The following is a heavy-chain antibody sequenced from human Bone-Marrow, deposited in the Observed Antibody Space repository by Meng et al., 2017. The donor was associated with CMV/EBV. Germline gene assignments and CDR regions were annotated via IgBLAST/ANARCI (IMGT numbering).Heavy chain of an antibody. CDR1: GGTFSSYA. CDR3: ARGLRGYSYGPYYYGMDV. J-gene: IGHJ6*02. D-gene: IGHD5-18*01. V-gene: IGHV1-69*10. Sequence: SVKISCKASGGTFSSYAISWVRQAPGQGLEWMGGIIPNLGIAKYAQKFEGRVTITADNSTSTAYMELSSLRSEDTSVYYCARGLRGYSYGPYYYGMDVWGQGTTVTVSS. CDR2: IIPNLGIA.